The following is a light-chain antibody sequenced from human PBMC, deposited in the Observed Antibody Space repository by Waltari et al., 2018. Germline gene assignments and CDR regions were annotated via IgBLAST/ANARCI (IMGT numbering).Light chain of an antibody. CDR1: QDINNY. CDR2: DAS. V-gene: IGKV1-33*01. Sequence: DIQMTQSPSSLSASVGDRVTITCQASQDINNYLSWYQQKPGKAPKLLIYDASTLEPGVPSRFSGSGSGTDLTFTISSLQPEDIATYYCQQYDDLPRTFGQGTKLEIK. CDR3: QQYDDLPRT. J-gene: IGKJ2*01.